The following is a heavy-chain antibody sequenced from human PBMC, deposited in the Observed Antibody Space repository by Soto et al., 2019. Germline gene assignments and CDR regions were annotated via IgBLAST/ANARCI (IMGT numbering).Heavy chain of an antibody. J-gene: IGHJ4*02. CDR3: ARERGGYGLFDS. CDR2: IYPSGMP. CDR1: GGSISNAAYS. V-gene: IGHV4-30-2*01. Sequence: QLQLQESGSGLVKASHTLSLTCTVSGGSISNAAYSWSWIRQPPGKGLEWIGYIYPSGMPFYNPSLRSRVTISIDRSNDQFSLNLKSVTAADMAVYYCARERGGYGLFDSWGQGTLVTVSS. D-gene: IGHD5-18*01.